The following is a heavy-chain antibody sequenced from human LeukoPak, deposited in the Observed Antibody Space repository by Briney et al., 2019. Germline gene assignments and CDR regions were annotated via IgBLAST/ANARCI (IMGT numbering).Heavy chain of an antibody. D-gene: IGHD3-22*01. CDR3: ARDPFYYYDSSGYYHAGYFQT. CDR1: GYTFTSYA. Sequence: ASVEVSCKASGYTFTSYAMNWVRQAPGQGLEWMGWINTNTGNPTYAQGFTGRFVFSLDTSVSTAYLQISSLKAEDTAVYYCARDPFYYYDSSGYYHAGYFQTWGQGTLVTVSS. J-gene: IGHJ1*01. CDR2: INTNTGNP. V-gene: IGHV7-4-1*02.